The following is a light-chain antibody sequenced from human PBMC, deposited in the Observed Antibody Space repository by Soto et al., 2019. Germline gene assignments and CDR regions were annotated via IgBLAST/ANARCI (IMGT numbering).Light chain of an antibody. J-gene: IGKJ1*01. CDR3: QEYSSSQT. CDR1: QSVNSRH. V-gene: IGKV3-20*01. CDR2: AAS. Sequence: EIVLTQSPGTLSLSPGERATLSCRASQSVNSRHFAWYQQKPGQAPRLLIYAASSRATGIPDRFSGSGSGTDFTLTISRLEPEDFAVYYCQEYSSSQTFGQGNKVEIK.